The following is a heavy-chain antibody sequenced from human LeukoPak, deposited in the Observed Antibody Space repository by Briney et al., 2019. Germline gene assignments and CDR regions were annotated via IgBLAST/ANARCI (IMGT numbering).Heavy chain of an antibody. D-gene: IGHD3-10*01. CDR2: ISYDGSNK. J-gene: IGHJ3*02. Sequence: PGRSLRLSCAASEFTFSSYAMHWVRQAPGKGLEWVAVISYDGSNKYYADSVKGRFTISRNNSKNTLYLQMNSLRAEDTAVYYCARNYGSGYDAFDIWGQGTMVTVSS. V-gene: IGHV3-30*04. CDR1: EFTFSSYA. CDR3: ARNYGSGYDAFDI.